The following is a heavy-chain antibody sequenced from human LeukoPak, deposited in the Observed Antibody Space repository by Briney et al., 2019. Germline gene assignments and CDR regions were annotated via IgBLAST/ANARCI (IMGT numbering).Heavy chain of an antibody. Sequence: PGGSLRLSCAVSGFAFGSEAMSWVRQPPGKGLEWVSAISGGGSSTDYTDSVKGRFTISRDNVKKTLYLQMNSLRAEDTAVYYCAKESYFDSSGYFDYWGQGTLVTVSS. CDR1: GFAFGSEA. CDR2: ISGGGSST. D-gene: IGHD3-22*01. CDR3: AKESYFDSSGYFDY. J-gene: IGHJ4*02. V-gene: IGHV3-23*01.